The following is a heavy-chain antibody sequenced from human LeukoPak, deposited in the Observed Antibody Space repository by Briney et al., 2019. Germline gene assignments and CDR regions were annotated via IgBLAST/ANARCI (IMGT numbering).Heavy chain of an antibody. D-gene: IGHD5-24*01. CDR2: IYYSGST. CDR3: ARGDGYYYFDY. V-gene: IGHV4-59*01. CDR1: GGSISSYY. Sequence: SETLSLXCTVSGGSISSYYWNWIRQPPGKRLEWIGYIYYSGSTNYNPSLKSRVTISIDTSKNQFSLKLSSVTAADTAVYYCARGDGYYYFDYWGQGTLVTVSS. J-gene: IGHJ4*02.